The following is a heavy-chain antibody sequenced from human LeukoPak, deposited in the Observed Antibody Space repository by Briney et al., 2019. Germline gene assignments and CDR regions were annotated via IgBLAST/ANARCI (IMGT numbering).Heavy chain of an antibody. CDR2: ITSSGTR. D-gene: IGHD4-17*01. Sequence: GGSLRLSCTVSGFTLTDHYMSWFRQSTGRGLEWISWITSSGTRDYADSVKGRFTISRDNTKNSVYLQMTSLRPDDTAVYYCARDPDYGDPYWGQGTLVTVSS. J-gene: IGHJ4*02. CDR1: GFTLTDHY. CDR3: ARDPDYGDPY. V-gene: IGHV3-11*01.